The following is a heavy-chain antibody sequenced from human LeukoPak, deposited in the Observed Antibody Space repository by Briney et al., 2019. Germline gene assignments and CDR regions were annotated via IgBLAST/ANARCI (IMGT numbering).Heavy chain of an antibody. Sequence: GASVKVSCKASGGTFSSYAISWVRQAPGQGLEWMGGIIPIFGTANYAQKFQGRVTITADKSTSTAYMELSSLRSEDTAVYYCARIVARIAATPYYYYMDVWGKGTTVTISS. V-gene: IGHV1-69*06. CDR3: ARIVARIAATPYYYYMDV. CDR2: IIPIFGTA. CDR1: GGTFSSYA. J-gene: IGHJ6*03. D-gene: IGHD2-15*01.